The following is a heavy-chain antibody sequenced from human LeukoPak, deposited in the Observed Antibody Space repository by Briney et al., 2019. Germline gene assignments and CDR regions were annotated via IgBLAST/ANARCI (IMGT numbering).Heavy chain of an antibody. J-gene: IGHJ4*02. CDR1: GGPLSSSNW. CDR2: IYHSGST. Sequence: SGPLSLTCAVSGGPLSSSNWWSWVRQPPGKGLEWIGEIYHSGSTNYNPSLKSRVTISVDKSKNQFSLKLSSVTAADTAVYYCARLGGMQGNDYWGQGTLVTVSS. V-gene: IGHV4-4*02. CDR3: ARLGGMQGNDY. D-gene: IGHD3-16*01.